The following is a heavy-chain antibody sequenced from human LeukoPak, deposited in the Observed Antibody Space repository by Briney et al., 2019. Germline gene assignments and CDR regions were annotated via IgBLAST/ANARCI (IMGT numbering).Heavy chain of an antibody. CDR2: IIPIFGTA. V-gene: IGHV1-69*05. CDR3: ARGSRTNYYDSSGS. Sequence: ASVKVSCKASGGTFSSYAISWVRQAPGQGLEWMGGIIPIFGTANYAQKFQGRVTIITDESTSTAYMELSSLRSEDTAVYYCARGSRTNYYDSSGSWGQGTLVTVSS. J-gene: IGHJ4*02. CDR1: GGTFSSYA. D-gene: IGHD3-22*01.